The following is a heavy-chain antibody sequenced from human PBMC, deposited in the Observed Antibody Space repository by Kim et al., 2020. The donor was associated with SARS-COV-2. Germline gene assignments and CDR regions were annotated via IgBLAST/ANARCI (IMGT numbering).Heavy chain of an antibody. CDR3: AKDVYTAMFTHPLDV. CDR2: ISDSGGRT. J-gene: IGHJ6*02. D-gene: IGHD5-18*01. CDR1: GFSFANYA. Sequence: GGSLRLSCAASGFSFANYAMRWVRQAPGKGLEWVSAISDSGGRTYYGDSVQGRFTISRDNSRKTVYLQMNSLRAEDTAVYYCAKDVYTAMFTHPLDVWGQGTTVTVSS. V-gene: IGHV3-23*01.